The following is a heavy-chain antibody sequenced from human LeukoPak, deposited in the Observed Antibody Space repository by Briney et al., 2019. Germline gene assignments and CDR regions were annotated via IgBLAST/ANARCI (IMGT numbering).Heavy chain of an antibody. CDR2: INPSGVSP. V-gene: IGHV1-46*01. J-gene: IGHJ4*02. CDR1: RYTFTSYY. CDR3: ARGSSGYHDY. Sequence: ASVKVSCKASRYTFTSYYLHWVRQAPGQGPEWMGIINPSGVSPTYAQQFQGRVTMTRDTSTSTVYMELSSLRSEDTAVYFCARGSSGYHDYWGQGTLVTVSS. D-gene: IGHD3-22*01.